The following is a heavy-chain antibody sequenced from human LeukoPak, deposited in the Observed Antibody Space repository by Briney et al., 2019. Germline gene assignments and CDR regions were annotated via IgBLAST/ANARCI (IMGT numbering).Heavy chain of an antibody. V-gene: IGHV1-69*13. Sequence: ASVKVSCKASGGTFTSYAISWVRQAPGHGLEWMGGIIPIFGAANYAQKFQGRVTITADESTSTAYMELSSLRSEDTAVYYCARGRDGYNWGDAFDIWGQGTMVTVSS. CDR2: IIPIFGAA. CDR1: GGTFTSYA. D-gene: IGHD5-24*01. J-gene: IGHJ3*02. CDR3: ARGRDGYNWGDAFDI.